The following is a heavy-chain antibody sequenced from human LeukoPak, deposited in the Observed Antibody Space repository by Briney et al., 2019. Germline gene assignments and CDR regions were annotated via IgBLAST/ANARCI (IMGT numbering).Heavy chain of an antibody. D-gene: IGHD4-17*01. V-gene: IGHV3-11*01. J-gene: IGHJ4*02. Sequence: GGSLRLSCAASGFTFSDYYMSWIRQAPVKGLEWVSYISSSGSTIYYADSVKGRFTISRDNAKNSLYLQMNSLRAEDTAVYYCARANYGVTESLDYWGQGTLVTVSS. CDR2: ISSSGSTI. CDR3: ARANYGVTESLDY. CDR1: GFTFSDYY.